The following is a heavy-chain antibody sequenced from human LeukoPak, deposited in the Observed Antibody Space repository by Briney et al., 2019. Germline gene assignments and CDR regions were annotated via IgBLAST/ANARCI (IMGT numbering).Heavy chain of an antibody. Sequence: GGSLRLSCAASGFTVSSNYMSWVRQAPGKGLEWVSVIYSGGSTYYADSVKGRFTISRDNSKNTLYLQMNSLRAEDTAVYYCAKDGGLWVSAHWGDSWGRGTLVTVSS. D-gene: IGHD7-27*01. CDR3: AKDGGLWVSAHWGDS. CDR2: IYSGGST. CDR1: GFTVSSNY. V-gene: IGHV3-53*01. J-gene: IGHJ4*02.